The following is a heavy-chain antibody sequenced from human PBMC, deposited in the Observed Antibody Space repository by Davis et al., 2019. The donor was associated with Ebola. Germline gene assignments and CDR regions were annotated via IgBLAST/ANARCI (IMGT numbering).Heavy chain of an antibody. Sequence: PSETLSLTCTVFGSSFITYYWTWIRQSPGKGLEWIGYIHSSGNTNYNPSFKSRVTVSLDASKSQSSLKLSSVTAADTAVYYCARGRHLSVSPFAYWGQGILVTVSP. V-gene: IGHV4-59*01. CDR2: IHSSGNT. CDR3: ARGRHLSVSPFAY. CDR1: GSSFITYY. J-gene: IGHJ4*02. D-gene: IGHD5/OR15-5a*01.